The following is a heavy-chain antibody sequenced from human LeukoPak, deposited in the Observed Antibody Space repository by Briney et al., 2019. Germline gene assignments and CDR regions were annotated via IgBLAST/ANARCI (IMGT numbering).Heavy chain of an antibody. Sequence: SETLFLTCTVSGGSISSYYWSWIRQPPGKGLEWIGYIYYSGSTNYNPSLKSRVTISVDTSKNQFSLKLSSVTAADTAVYYCARTPWNIVATITTPAPLLFDNWGQGTLVTVSS. CDR3: ARTPWNIVATITTPAPLLFDN. D-gene: IGHD5-12*01. CDR2: IYYSGST. J-gene: IGHJ4*02. CDR1: GGSISSYY. V-gene: IGHV4-59*01.